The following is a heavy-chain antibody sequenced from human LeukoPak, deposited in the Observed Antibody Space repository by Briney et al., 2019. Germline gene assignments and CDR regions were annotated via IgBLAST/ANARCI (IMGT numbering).Heavy chain of an antibody. D-gene: IGHD6-19*01. CDR2: ICNSGGT. J-gene: IGHJ5*02. CDR3: AKTGRPNNSGWYRWFDP. Sequence: SETLSLTSTGAGDSISTYYWSWIRQPPGKGLEWIGCICNSGGTNYNPSLKSRVTISVDTSKNQFSLNLSSVTAADTAVYYCAKTGRPNNSGWYRWFDPWGQGTLVTVSS. V-gene: IGHV4-4*09. CDR1: GDSISTYY.